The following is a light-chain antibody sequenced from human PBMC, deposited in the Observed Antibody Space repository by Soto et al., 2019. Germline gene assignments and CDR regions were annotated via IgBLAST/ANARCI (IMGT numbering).Light chain of an antibody. CDR1: QSVSSSY. Sequence: EIVLTQSPGTLSLSPGERATLSCRASQSVSSSYLAWYQQKPGQAPRLLIYGASSRATGIPDRFSGSGSGSDFTLTISRLAPEDCAVYYCQQYGSSPPINFGQGTRLEIK. CDR2: GAS. CDR3: QQYGSSPPIN. J-gene: IGKJ5*01. V-gene: IGKV3-20*01.